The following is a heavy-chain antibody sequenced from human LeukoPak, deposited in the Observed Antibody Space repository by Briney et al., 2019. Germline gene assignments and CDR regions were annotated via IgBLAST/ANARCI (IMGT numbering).Heavy chain of an antibody. D-gene: IGHD5-18*01. CDR1: RLTASSKY. V-gene: IGHV3-66*01. J-gene: IGHJ4*02. Sequence: GRSLRPSSAVSRLTASSKYISWVRHVPGGGLEGVSLISDGGSTQYADSVKGRFTNSRDNAKNSLYLQMNSLRAEDTAVYYCGRDDYTATSNWGQGTLVTVSS. CDR2: ISDGGST. CDR3: GRDDYTATSN.